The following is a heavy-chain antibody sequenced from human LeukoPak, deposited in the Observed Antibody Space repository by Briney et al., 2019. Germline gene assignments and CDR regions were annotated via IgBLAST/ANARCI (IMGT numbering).Heavy chain of an antibody. CDR2: ISYDGSNK. D-gene: IGHD2-15*01. V-gene: IGHV3-30-3*01. CDR3: ARDPQNCSGGSCYSAVSFDY. CDR1: GFTFSTYA. Sequence: GRSLRLSCAASGFTFSTYAMHWVRQAPGKGLEWVAVISYDGSNKYYADSVKGRFTISRDNSKNTLYLQMNSLRAEDTAVYYCARDPQNCSGGSCYSAVSFDYWGQGTLVTVSS. J-gene: IGHJ4*02.